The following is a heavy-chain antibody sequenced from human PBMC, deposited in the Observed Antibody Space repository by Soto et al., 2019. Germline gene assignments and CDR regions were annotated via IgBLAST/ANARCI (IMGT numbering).Heavy chain of an antibody. CDR1: GFTFSSYA. CDR2: ISYDGSNK. J-gene: IGHJ6*02. D-gene: IGHD2-21*02. CDR3: ARERGAYGGGDCYSDYCYYGMDV. V-gene: IGHV3-30-3*01. Sequence: GGSLRLSCAASGFTFSSYAMHWVRQAPGKGLECVAVISYDGSNKYYADSVKGRFTISRDNSKNTLYLQMNSLRAENTAVYYCARERGAYGGGDCYSDYCYYGMDVWGQGTTVTVSS.